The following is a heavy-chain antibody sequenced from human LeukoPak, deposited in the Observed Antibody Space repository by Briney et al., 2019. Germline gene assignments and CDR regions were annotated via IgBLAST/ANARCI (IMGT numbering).Heavy chain of an antibody. CDR2: INPNSGGT. J-gene: IGHJ4*02. CDR1: GYTFTSYD. V-gene: IGHV1-2*02. D-gene: IGHD3-22*01. CDR3: AIDSSGYYYFDY. Sequence: ASVKVSCKASGYTFTSYDINWVRQAPGQGLEWMGWINPNSGGTNYAQKFQGRVTMTRDTSISTAYMELSRLRSDDTAVYYCAIDSSGYYYFDYWGQVTLVTVSS.